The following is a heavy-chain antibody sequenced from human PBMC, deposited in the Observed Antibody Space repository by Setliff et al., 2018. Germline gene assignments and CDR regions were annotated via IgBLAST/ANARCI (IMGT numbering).Heavy chain of an antibody. CDR2: ISGNGDRT. CDR3: TTWNGRYSEY. Sequence: GSLRLSCAASGLNFGSTSMHWVRQAPGKGLEYVSAISGNGDRTYYGDSVKGRFTISRDNSKNTLYRQMGGLRAEDMAVYYCTTWNGRYSEYWGQGTLVTVSS. J-gene: IGHJ4*02. V-gene: IGHV3-64*02. CDR1: GLNFGSTS. D-gene: IGHD1-26*01.